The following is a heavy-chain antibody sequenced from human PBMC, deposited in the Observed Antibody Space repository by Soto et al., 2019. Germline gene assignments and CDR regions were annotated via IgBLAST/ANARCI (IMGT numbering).Heavy chain of an antibody. V-gene: IGHV3-7*03. D-gene: IGHD3-10*01. CDR2: IIKDGSEK. J-gene: IGHJ4*02. Sequence: WWSLRLSCSASVFIFSNYWMTWVRQAPGKGLEWVANIIKDGSEKSYVDSVKGRFTISRDNARNSLYLEMNSLRVEDTAIYYCARDWGGLGFWGQGTLVTVSS. CDR1: VFIFSNYW. CDR3: ARDWGGLGF.